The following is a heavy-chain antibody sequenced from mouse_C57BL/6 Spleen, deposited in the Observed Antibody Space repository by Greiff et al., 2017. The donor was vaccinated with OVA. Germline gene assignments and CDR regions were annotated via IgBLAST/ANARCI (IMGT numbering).Heavy chain of an antibody. CDR1: GFTFSDYN. V-gene: IGHV5-16*01. CDR2: INYDGSST. CDR3: ASGRGYSNYFDY. Sequence: EVKLVESEGGLVQPGSSMKLSCTASGFTFSDYNMAWVRQVPEKGLEWVANINYDGSSTYYLDTLKSRFIISRDNAKNNLYLQMSRLKSEDTSTYYCASGRGYSNYFDYWGQGTTLTVSS. D-gene: IGHD2-5*01. J-gene: IGHJ2*01.